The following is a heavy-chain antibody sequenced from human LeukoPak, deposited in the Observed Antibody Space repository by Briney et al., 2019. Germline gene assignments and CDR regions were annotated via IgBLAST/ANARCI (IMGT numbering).Heavy chain of an antibody. Sequence: ASVKVSCKASGGTFSSYAISWVRQAPGQGLEWMGWISAYNGNTNYAQKLQGRVTMTTDTSTSTAYMELRSLRSDDTAVYYCARDPRRYCSTTSCYGTYFDYWGQGTLVTVSS. CDR2: ISAYNGNT. D-gene: IGHD2-2*01. J-gene: IGHJ4*02. CDR1: GGTFSSYA. CDR3: ARDPRRYCSTTSCYGTYFDY. V-gene: IGHV1-18*01.